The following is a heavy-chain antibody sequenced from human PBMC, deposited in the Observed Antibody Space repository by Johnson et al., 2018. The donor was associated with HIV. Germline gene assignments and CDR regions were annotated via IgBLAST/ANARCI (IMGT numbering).Heavy chain of an antibody. J-gene: IGHJ3*02. CDR1: GFTFSGYW. CDR3: ARANYYHN. V-gene: IGHV3-7*01. D-gene: IGHD3-10*01. Sequence: VQLVESGGGLVRPGESLRLSCVASGFTFSGYWMTWVRQAPGKGLEWVANIKQGGSEKYYVDSVKGRFTISRDNAKNSLYLQMNSLRAEDTAVYYCARANYYHNWGQGTMVTVSS. CDR2: IKQGGSEK.